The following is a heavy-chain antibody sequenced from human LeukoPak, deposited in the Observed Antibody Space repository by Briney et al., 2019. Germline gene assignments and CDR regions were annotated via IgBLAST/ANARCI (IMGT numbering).Heavy chain of an antibody. CDR3: ATNLGYCSSTSCYNLGSYYFDY. Sequence: GGSLRLSCAASGFTFSSYAMSWVRQAPGKGLEWVSAISGSGGSTYYADSVKGRFTISRDNSKNTLYLQMNSLRAEDTAVYYCATNLGYCSSTSCYNLGSYYFDYWGQGTLVTVSS. CDR1: GFTFSSYA. J-gene: IGHJ4*02. D-gene: IGHD2-2*01. V-gene: IGHV3-23*01. CDR2: ISGSGGST.